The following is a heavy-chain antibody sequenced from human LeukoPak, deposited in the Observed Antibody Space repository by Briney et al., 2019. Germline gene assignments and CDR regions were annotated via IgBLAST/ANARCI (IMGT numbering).Heavy chain of an antibody. D-gene: IGHD6-6*01. J-gene: IGHJ6*03. Sequence: TSETLSLTCAVYGGSFSGSYWSWTRQPPGKGLEWIGEINHSGSTNYNPSLKSRVTISVDTSKNQFSLKLSSVTAADTAVYYCARGLNGSNRVAARPRYYDYYMDVWGKGTTVTVSS. CDR1: GGSFSGSY. V-gene: IGHV4-34*01. CDR2: INHSGST. CDR3: ARGLNGSNRVAARPRYYDYYMDV.